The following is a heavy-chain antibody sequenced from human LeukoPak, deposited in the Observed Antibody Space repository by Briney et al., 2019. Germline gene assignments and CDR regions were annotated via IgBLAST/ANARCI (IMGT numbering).Heavy chain of an antibody. CDR1: GGTFSSYA. D-gene: IGHD3-10*01. V-gene: IGHV1-69*01. Sequence: SVKVSCKASGGTFSSYAISWVRQAPGQGLEWMGGIIPIFGTANYAQKFHGRVTITADESTSTAYMELSSLRSEDTAVYYCARGRNTINWFDPWGQGTLVTVS. CDR3: ARGRNTINWFDP. J-gene: IGHJ5*02. CDR2: IIPIFGTA.